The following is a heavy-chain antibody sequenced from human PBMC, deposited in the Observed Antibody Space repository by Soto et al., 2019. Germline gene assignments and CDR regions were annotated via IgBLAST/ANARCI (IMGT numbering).Heavy chain of an antibody. V-gene: IGHV3-23*01. D-gene: IGHD6-19*01. Sequence: GGSLRLSCAASGFTFSSYAMSWVRQAPGKGLEWVSAISGSGGSTYYADSVKGRFTMSRDNSKNTLYLQMNSLRAEDTAVYYCAKDRLAIAVAGEGGYFDYWGQGTLVTVSS. CDR2: ISGSGGST. J-gene: IGHJ4*02. CDR1: GFTFSSYA. CDR3: AKDRLAIAVAGEGGYFDY.